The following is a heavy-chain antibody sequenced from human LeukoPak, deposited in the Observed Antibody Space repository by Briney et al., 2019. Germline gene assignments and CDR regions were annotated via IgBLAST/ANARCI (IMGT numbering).Heavy chain of an antibody. J-gene: IGHJ4*02. V-gene: IGHV1-69*05. CDR2: IIPIFGTA. Sequence: ASVKVSCKGSGGTFSSYAISWVRQAPGQGLEWMGGIIPIFGTANYAQKFQGRVTITTDESTSTAYMELSSLRSEDTAVYYCASCSPYYDSSGSLEYWGQGALVTVSS. CDR1: GGTFSSYA. D-gene: IGHD3-22*01. CDR3: ASCSPYYDSSGSLEY.